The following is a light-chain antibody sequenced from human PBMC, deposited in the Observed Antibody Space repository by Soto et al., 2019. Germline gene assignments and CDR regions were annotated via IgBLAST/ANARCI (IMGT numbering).Light chain of an antibody. CDR1: SSDIGNYNY. Sequence: QSALTQPASVSGSPGQSITISCTGTSSDIGNYNYVSWYQHHPGRAPKLMIYDVSNRPSGVSYRFSGSKSGNTASLTISGLQAEDEADYYCCSSTNTDTRIFGTGTKLTVL. J-gene: IGLJ1*01. CDR3: CSSTNTDTRI. V-gene: IGLV2-14*03. CDR2: DVS.